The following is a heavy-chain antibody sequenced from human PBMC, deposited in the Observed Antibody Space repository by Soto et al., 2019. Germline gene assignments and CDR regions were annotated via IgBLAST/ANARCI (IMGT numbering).Heavy chain of an antibody. D-gene: IGHD3-9*01. CDR2: IYASGRT. Sequence: QVQLQESGPGLVKPSETLSLTCTVSGVSITPYFWSWIRQPAGKAPEWVGHIYASGRTTDNPALKSRVTRCVSQTQVSLRLTAVTAADTAVYYCARHFDVDPSLDQYYFDLWGRGALVTVSS. V-gene: IGHV4-4*07. CDR1: GVSITPYF. CDR3: ARHFDVDPSLDQYYFDL. J-gene: IGHJ2*01.